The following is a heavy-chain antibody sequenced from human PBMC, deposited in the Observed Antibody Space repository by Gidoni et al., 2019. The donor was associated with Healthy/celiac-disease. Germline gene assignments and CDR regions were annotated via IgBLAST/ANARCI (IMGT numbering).Heavy chain of an antibody. D-gene: IGHD6-13*01. V-gene: IGHV3-53*02. Sequence: EVQLVETGGGLIQPGGSLRLSCAASGFTASSHYMSWVRPAPGKGLGWVSVIYSGGSTYYADSVKGRFTISRDNSKNTLYLQMNSLRAEDTAVYYCARDVGIAAAGTIYYGMDVWGQGTTVTVSS. CDR3: ARDVGIAAAGTIYYGMDV. J-gene: IGHJ6*02. CDR1: GFTASSHY. CDR2: IYSGGST.